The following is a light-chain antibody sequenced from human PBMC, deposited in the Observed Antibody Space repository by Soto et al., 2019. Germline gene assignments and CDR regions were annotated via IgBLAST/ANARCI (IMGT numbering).Light chain of an antibody. CDR2: GAS. CDR3: QQYNNWPLT. Sequence: EIVMTQSPATLSVSPGERATLSCRASQSVSSNSAWYQQKPGQAPRLLIYGASTRATGIPARFSGSGSGTELTLTISSLQSEDFAVYYCQQYNNWPLTFGGGTKVEIK. CDR1: QSVSSN. J-gene: IGKJ4*01. V-gene: IGKV3-15*01.